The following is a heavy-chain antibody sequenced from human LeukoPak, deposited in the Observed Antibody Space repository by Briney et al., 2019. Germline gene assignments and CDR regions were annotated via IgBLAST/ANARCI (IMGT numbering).Heavy chain of an antibody. CDR3: ARATVVSPNY. Sequence: GGSLRLSCAASGFTFSDYCMSWIRQAPGKGLEWVSYISSSGSTIYYADSVKGRFTISRDNAKNSLYLQMNSLRAKDTAIYYCARATVVSPNYWGQGTLVTVSS. V-gene: IGHV3-11*01. D-gene: IGHD4-23*01. J-gene: IGHJ4*02. CDR2: ISSSGSTI. CDR1: GFTFSDYC.